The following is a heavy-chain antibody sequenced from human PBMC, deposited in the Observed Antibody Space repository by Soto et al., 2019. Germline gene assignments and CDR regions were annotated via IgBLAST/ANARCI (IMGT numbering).Heavy chain of an antibody. CDR1: GLSLSTTGVG. D-gene: IGHD2-21*02. CDR3: VQSRCGGDCLQSYSSHSYYGLDV. Sequence: SGPTLVNPTQTLTLTCTFSGLSLSTTGVGVGWIRQPPGKALEWLALIYWDDDKRYSPSLKSRLTITKDTSKNQVVLTMTIMDPVDTATYYCVQSRCGGDCLQSYSSHSYYGLDVWGQGT. V-gene: IGHV2-5*02. J-gene: IGHJ6*02. CDR2: IYWDDDK.